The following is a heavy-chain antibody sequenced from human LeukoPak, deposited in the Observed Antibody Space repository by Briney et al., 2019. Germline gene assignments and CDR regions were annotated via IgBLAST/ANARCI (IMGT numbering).Heavy chain of an antibody. CDR3: ARETRIQLWLTEHWYFDL. J-gene: IGHJ2*01. CDR2: ISYDGSNK. Sequence: QPGRSLRLSCAASGFTFSNYGMHWVRQAPGKGLEWLAVISYDGSNKYYADSVKGRFTISRDNAKNSLYLQMNSLRAEDTAVYYCARETRIQLWLTEHWYFDLWGRGILVTVSS. D-gene: IGHD5-18*01. V-gene: IGHV3-30*03. CDR1: GFTFSNYG.